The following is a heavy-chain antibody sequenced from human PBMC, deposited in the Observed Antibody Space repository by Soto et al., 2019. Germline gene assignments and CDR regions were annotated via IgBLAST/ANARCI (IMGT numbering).Heavy chain of an antibody. V-gene: IGHV3-7*01. Sequence: PGGSLRLSCAASGFTFSSYWMSWVRQAPGKGLEWVANIKEDGSEKYYVDSVKGRFTISRDNAKNSLYLQMNSLRAEDTAVYYSARDRGMYSTSSLDYWGQGTLVTVSS. CDR1: GFTFSSYW. D-gene: IGHD6-6*01. CDR3: ARDRGMYSTSSLDY. CDR2: IKEDGSEK. J-gene: IGHJ4*02.